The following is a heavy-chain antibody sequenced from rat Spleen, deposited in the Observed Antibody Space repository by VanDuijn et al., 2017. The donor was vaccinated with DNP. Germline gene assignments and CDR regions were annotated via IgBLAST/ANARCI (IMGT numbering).Heavy chain of an antibody. CDR2: ISYSGRT. J-gene: IGHJ1*01. Sequence: EVQLQESGPGLVKPSQSLSLTCSVTGYSITSNYWGWIRKFPGNKMEWMGYISYSGRTSYNPSLKSRISITRDTSKNKFFLQLNSVPTEDTATYYCARGLNYGGYIYSWYFDFWGPGTMVTVSS. V-gene: IGHV3-1*01. CDR3: ARGLNYGGYIYSWYFDF. CDR1: GYSITSNY. D-gene: IGHD1-11*01.